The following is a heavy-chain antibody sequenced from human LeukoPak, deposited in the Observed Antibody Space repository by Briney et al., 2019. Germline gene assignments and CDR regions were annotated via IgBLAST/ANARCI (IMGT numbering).Heavy chain of an antibody. Sequence: GGSLRLSCTASGFTFGDYWMSWFRQAPGKGLEWVGFIRSKAYGGTTEYAASVKGRFTISRDDSKSIAYLQMNSLKTEDTAVYYCTRERNYYDTRGGYWGQGTLVTVSS. J-gene: IGHJ4*02. D-gene: IGHD3-22*01. CDR3: TRERNYYDTRGGY. CDR2: IRSKAYGGTT. V-gene: IGHV3-49*03. CDR1: GFTFGDYW.